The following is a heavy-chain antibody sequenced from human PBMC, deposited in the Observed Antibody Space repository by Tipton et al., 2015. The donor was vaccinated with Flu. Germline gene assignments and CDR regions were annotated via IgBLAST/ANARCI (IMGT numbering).Heavy chain of an antibody. J-gene: IGHJ5*02. CDR1: GDSIRGPYY. CDR3: ARRDFSNYVSEPKNWFDP. V-gene: IGHV4-38-2*01. CDR2: IFHTGTM. D-gene: IGHD4-11*01. Sequence: TLSLTCAVSGDSIRGPYYWGWVRQPPGKGLEWIGNIFHTGTMYYNPSLMSRLTLSVDRSKNQFSLKLTSVTAADTAVYFCARRDFSNYVSEPKNWFDPWGPGVLVSVSS.